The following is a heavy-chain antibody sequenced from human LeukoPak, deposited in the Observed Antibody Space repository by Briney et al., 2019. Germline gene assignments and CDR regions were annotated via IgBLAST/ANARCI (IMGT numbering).Heavy chain of an antibody. CDR2: INTNTGNP. J-gene: IGHJ3*02. V-gene: IGHV7-4-1*02. Sequence: ASVKVSCKASGYTFTSYYMHWVRQAPGQGLEWMGWINTNTGNPTYAQGFTGRFVFSLDTSVSTAYLQISSLKAEDTAVYYCASDSDQNEDAFDIWGQGTMVTVSS. CDR1: GYTFTSYY. CDR3: ASDSDQNEDAFDI. D-gene: IGHD2-2*01.